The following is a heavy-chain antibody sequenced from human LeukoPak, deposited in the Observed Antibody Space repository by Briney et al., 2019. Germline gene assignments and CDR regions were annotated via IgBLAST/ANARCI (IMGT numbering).Heavy chain of an antibody. CDR1: GFTFSSYA. V-gene: IGHV3-23*01. J-gene: IGHJ6*02. Sequence: PGGSLRLSCAASGFTFSSYAMIWVRQAPGKGLEWISAIVASGSSTYYADSVKGRFTVSRDNSRNTMYLQMNRLRAEDTAVYYCARDTVWPLYGMDVWGQGATVTVSS. D-gene: IGHD3-16*01. CDR2: IVASGSST. CDR3: ARDTVWPLYGMDV.